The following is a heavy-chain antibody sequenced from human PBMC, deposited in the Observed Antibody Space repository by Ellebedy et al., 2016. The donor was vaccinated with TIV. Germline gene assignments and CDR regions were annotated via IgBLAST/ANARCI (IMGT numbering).Heavy chain of an antibody. D-gene: IGHD3-10*01. J-gene: IGHJ4*02. CDR2: ISESGDAT. CDR1: GFTLTNCA. CDR3: AKSLRGDYGDN. V-gene: IGHV3-23*01. Sequence: PGGSLRLSCAASGFTLTNCAMSWVRQAPGKGLEWVSIISESGDATYYTDSVKGRFTISRDTSQNTLYLQMNSLKVEDTAIYYCAKSLRGDYGDNWGQGTLVTVSS.